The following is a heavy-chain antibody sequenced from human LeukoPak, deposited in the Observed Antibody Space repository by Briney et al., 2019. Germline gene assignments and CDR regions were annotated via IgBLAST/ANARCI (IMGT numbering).Heavy chain of an antibody. V-gene: IGHV4-38-2*02. J-gene: IGHJ4*02. CDR3: ASRTGGIVLMVYAEYYFDY. CDR1: GDPINSNY. CDR2: IYHSGST. Sequence: PSETLSLTCSVSGDPINSNYWSWMRQPPGKGLEWIGSIYHSGSTYYNPSLKSRVTISVDTSKNQFSLKLSSVTAADTAVYYCASRTGGIVLMVYAEYYFDYWGQGTLVTVSS. D-gene: IGHD2-8*01.